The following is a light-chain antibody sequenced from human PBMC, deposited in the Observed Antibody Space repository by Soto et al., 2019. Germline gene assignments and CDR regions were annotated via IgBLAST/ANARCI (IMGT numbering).Light chain of an antibody. Sequence: QSVLTQPPSASGTPGQGVVISCSGSSSNIGSNYVYWYQQFPGTAPKLLMYMNSQRPSGVPDRFSGSKSGTAASLAISGLRPEDEADYYCATWDGSLSQVVFGGGTQLTVL. J-gene: IGLJ2*01. CDR3: ATWDGSLSQVV. V-gene: IGLV1-47*01. CDR1: SSNIGSNY. CDR2: MNS.